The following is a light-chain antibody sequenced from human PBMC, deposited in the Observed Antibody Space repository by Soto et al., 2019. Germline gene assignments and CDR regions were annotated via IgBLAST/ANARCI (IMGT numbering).Light chain of an antibody. CDR3: CSYAGTSAFVI. Sequence: QSVLTQPASVSGSPGQSITISCTGTSSDVGNYNLVSWYQQYPGKAPQLMIYDVSKRPLGVSHRFSGSKSGITASLIISGLQPEDEADYYCCSYAGTSAFVIFGGGTKVTVL. CDR2: DVS. J-gene: IGLJ2*01. V-gene: IGLV2-23*02. CDR1: SSDVGNYNL.